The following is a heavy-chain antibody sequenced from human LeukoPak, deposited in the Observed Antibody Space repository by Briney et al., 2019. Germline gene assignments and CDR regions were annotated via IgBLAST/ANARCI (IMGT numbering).Heavy chain of an antibody. CDR1: GGSISSYY. Sequence: SETLSLTCTVSGGSISSYYWSWIRQPPGKGLEWIGEINHSGSTNYNPSLKSRVTISVDTSKNQFSLKLSSVTAADTAVYYCARPGRYQGYFQHWGQGTLVTVSS. CDR3: ARPGRYQGYFQH. V-gene: IGHV4-34*01. D-gene: IGHD2-2*01. CDR2: INHSGST. J-gene: IGHJ1*01.